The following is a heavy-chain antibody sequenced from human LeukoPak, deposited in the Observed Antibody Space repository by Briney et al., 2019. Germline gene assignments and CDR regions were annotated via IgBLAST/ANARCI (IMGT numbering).Heavy chain of an antibody. Sequence: GGSLRLSCAASEFTFSSYAMSWVRQAPGRGLEWVSSISGTSTYIHYADSVRGRFTISRDNAKNSLYLQMNSLRAEDTAVYYCARDRGFIGVFYNGIDVWGQGTTVTVSS. CDR1: EFTFSSYA. CDR2: ISGTSTYI. D-gene: IGHD3-10*01. V-gene: IGHV3-21*01. CDR3: ARDRGFIGVFYNGIDV. J-gene: IGHJ6*02.